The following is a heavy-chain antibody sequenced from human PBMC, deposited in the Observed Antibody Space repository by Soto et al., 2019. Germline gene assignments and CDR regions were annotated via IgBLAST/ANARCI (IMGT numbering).Heavy chain of an antibody. CDR2: IYHSGTF. CDR1: GDSVSSSSC. V-gene: IGHV4-4*02. Sequence: QVRLQESGPGLVEPSGTLSLTCAVSGDSVSSSSCWSWVRQAPGKGLEWIGEIYHSGTFNYNPSLASRVSVSVDKSRTQFSLNLKSVTAAATAVYYCVSSVPAATWKYSGMDVWGQGTTVTVAS. CDR3: VSSVPAATWKYSGMDV. D-gene: IGHD2-2*01. J-gene: IGHJ6*02.